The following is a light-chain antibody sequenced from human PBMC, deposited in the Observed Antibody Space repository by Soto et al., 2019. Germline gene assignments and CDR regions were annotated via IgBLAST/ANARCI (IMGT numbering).Light chain of an antibody. V-gene: IGKV3-20*01. CDR1: QSVSSSY. CDR2: GAS. J-gene: IGKJ5*01. CDR3: QQYGSSPPIT. Sequence: EIVLSPSPGTLSLTPGERATLSCRASQSVSSSYLAWYQQKPGQAPRLLIYGASSRATGIPDRFSGSGSGTDFTLTISRLEPEDFAVYYCQQYGSSPPITFGQGTRLAI.